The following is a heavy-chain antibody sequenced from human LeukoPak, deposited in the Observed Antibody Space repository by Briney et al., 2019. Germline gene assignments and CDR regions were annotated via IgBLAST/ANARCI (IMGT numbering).Heavy chain of an antibody. J-gene: IGHJ4*02. V-gene: IGHV3-21*01. CDR2: ISSSSSYI. D-gene: IGHD5-12*01. CDR1: GFTFSSYS. CDR3: ARGGHSGYGFI. Sequence: GGSLRLSCAASGFTFSSYSMNWVRQAPGKGLEWVSSISSSSSYIYYADSVKGRFTISRDNAKNSLYLQMNSLRAEDTAVYYCARGGHSGYGFIWGQGTLVTVSS.